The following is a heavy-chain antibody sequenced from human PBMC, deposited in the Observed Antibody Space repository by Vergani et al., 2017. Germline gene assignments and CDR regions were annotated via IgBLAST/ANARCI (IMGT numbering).Heavy chain of an antibody. V-gene: IGHV3-30*02. J-gene: IGHJ6*02. CDR3: AKPLGWELPNFYYGMDV. D-gene: IGHD1-26*01. CDR2: IRYDGINT. CDR1: GFSFNTYG. Sequence: QVQLVESGGGVVQPGGSLRLSCAASGFSFNTYGFHWVRQAPGKGLEWVAFIRYDGINTYYVDSVRGRFNISRDDPKNTLYLNMISLRPEDTAVYYCAKPLGWELPNFYYGMDVGGQGTTVTVS.